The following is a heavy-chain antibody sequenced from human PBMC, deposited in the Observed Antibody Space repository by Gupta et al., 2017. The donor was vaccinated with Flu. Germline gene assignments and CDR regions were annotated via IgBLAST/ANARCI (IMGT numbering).Heavy chain of an antibody. D-gene: IGHD3-16*01. CDR3: ARDYYDREDHYYGMDI. J-gene: IGHJ6*02. V-gene: IGHV3-49*03. Sequence: FGDYTVSWFRQAPGKGLEWVGFIRTKGYGGITEYAAAVKGRFTISRDDAKSIAYLHMNSLKVDDSAVYYCARDYYDREDHYYGMDIWGQGTTVTVSS. CDR1: FGDYT. CDR2: IRTKGYGGIT.